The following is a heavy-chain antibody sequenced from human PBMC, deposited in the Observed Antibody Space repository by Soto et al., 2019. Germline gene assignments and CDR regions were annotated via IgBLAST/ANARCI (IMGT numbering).Heavy chain of an antibody. CDR3: ASDLVGASDSYGLDV. V-gene: IGHV3-33*01. J-gene: IGHJ6*02. D-gene: IGHD1-26*01. CDR2: IWHDGNNK. Sequence: QVQLVESGGGVVQPGRSLRLSCAASGFTFSNYGMHWVRQAPGKGLEWVAIIWHDGNNKYYADSVRGRFIISRANSKNRLYLQMNSLRAEDTAVYYCASDLVGASDSYGLDVWGQGTPVTVSS. CDR1: GFTFSNYG.